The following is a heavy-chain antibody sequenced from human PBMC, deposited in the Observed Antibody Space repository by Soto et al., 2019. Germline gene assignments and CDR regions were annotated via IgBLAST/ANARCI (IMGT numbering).Heavy chain of an antibody. CDR2: INEDGSIT. V-gene: IGHV3-74*01. CDR1: GFTFSTYW. Sequence: GGSLRLSCAASGFTFSTYWMHWVRQAPGKGLVWVSRINEDGSITTYADSVKGRFTISRDNAKNTLYLEMDSLRVEDTAVYYCSRDTFGPRDYWGPGTLVTVSS. D-gene: IGHD3-16*01. J-gene: IGHJ4*02. CDR3: SRDTFGPRDY.